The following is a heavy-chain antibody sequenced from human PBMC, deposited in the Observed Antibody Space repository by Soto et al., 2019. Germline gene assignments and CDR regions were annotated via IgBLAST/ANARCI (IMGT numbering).Heavy chain of an antibody. J-gene: IGHJ4*02. CDR1: GYTFTNFG. CDR2: ISAYNGNT. Sequence: QVQLVQSGAEVKKPGASVKVSCKTSGYTFTNFGLSWVRQAPGQGLEWMGWISAYNGNTNYAQNFKGRVTMTTDTTTSTAYMELRSLRSDDTAVYYWARGGTPIDYWGQGTLVTVSS. V-gene: IGHV1-18*01. D-gene: IGHD3-16*01. CDR3: ARGGTPIDY.